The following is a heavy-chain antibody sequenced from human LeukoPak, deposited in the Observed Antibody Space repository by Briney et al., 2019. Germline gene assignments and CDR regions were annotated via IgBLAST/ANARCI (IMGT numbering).Heavy chain of an antibody. CDR2: IRYDGSNK. J-gene: IGHJ6*03. CDR1: GFTFSSYG. D-gene: IGHD3-3*01. CDR3: AIPPEMDDFWSGPSTAYYMDV. V-gene: IGHV3-30*02. Sequence: GGSLRLSCAASGFTFSSYGMHWVRQAPGKGLEWVAFIRYDGSNKYYADSVKGRFTISRDNSKNTLYLQMNSLRAEDTAVYYCAIPPEMDDFWSGPSTAYYMDVWGKGTTVTVSS.